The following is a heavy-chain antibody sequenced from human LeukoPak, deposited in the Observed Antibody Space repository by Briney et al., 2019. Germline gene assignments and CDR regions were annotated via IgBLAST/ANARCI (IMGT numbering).Heavy chain of an antibody. CDR3: ASFSRDGYRGWFDP. CDR1: GYTFTGYY. Sequence: ASVKVSCKASGYTFTGYYMHWVRQAPGQGLEWMGRINPNSGGTNYAQKFQGRVTITTDESTSTAYMELSSLRSEDTAVYYCASFSRDGYRGWFDPWGQGTLVTVSS. V-gene: IGHV1-2*06. CDR2: INPNSGGT. J-gene: IGHJ5*02. D-gene: IGHD5-24*01.